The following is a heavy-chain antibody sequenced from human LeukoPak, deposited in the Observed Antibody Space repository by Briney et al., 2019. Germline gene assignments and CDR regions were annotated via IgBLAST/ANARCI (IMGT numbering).Heavy chain of an antibody. CDR1: VCTFSSYA. CDR2: IIPIFGTA. D-gene: IGHD2-2*01. V-gene: IGHV1-69*01. J-gene: IGHJ6*03. Sequence: KVSCKASVCTFSSYAISWVRQAPGQGLEWMGGIIPIFGTANYAQKFQGRVTITADESTSTAYMELSSLRSEDTAVYYCARGVVPAAMPSYYYYYMDVWGKGTTVTISS. CDR3: ARGVVPAAMPSYYYYYMDV.